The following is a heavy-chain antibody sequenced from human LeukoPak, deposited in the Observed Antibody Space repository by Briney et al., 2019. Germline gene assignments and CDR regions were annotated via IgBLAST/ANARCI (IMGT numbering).Heavy chain of an antibody. CDR1: GFIFSDHY. Sequence: PGGSLRLSCAASGFIFSDHYIDWVRQAPGKGLEWLSSISNSSNYIYYADSVKGRFTISRDNAKNSLYLQMDSLRAEDTAVYYCARWSMATNGYYFDYWGQGTLVTVSS. CDR2: ISNSSNYI. V-gene: IGHV3-21*01. J-gene: IGHJ4*02. D-gene: IGHD5-24*01. CDR3: ARWSMATNGYYFDY.